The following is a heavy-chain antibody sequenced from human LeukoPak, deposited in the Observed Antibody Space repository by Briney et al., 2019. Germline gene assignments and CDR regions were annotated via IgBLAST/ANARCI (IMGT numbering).Heavy chain of an antibody. V-gene: IGHV3-21*01. CDR1: GFTFSSYS. CDR3: ARDGVITMVRGVILYYYYYMDV. J-gene: IGHJ6*03. CDR2: ISSSSSYI. D-gene: IGHD3-10*01. Sequence: GGSLRLSCAASGFTFSSYSMNWVRQAPGKGLEWVSSISSSSSYIYYADSVKGRFTISRDNAKNSLYLQMNSLRAEDTAVYYCARDGVITMVRGVILYYYYYMDVWGKGTTVTVSS.